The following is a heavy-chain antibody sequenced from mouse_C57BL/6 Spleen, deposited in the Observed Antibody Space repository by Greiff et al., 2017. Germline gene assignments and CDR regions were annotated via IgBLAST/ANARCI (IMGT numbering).Heavy chain of an antibody. D-gene: IGHD2-3*01. V-gene: IGHV1-72*01. CDR3: ARGGIYDGYYDY. CDR1: GYTFTSYW. J-gene: IGHJ2*01. Sequence: VKLQQPGAELVKPGASVMLSCKASGYTFTSYWMHWVKQRPGRGLEWIGRIDPNSGGTKYNEKFKSKATLTVDKPSSTAYMQLSSLTSEDSAVYYCARGGIYDGYYDYWGQGTTLTVSS. CDR2: IDPNSGGT.